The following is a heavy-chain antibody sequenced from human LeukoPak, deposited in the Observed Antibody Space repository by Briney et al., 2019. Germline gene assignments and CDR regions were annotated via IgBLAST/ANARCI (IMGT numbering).Heavy chain of an antibody. V-gene: IGHV4-30-4*08. Sequence: SETLSLTCTVSGGSISSGDYYWSWIRQPPGKGLEWIGYIYYSGSTYYNPSLKSRVTISVDTSKNQFSLKLSSVTAADTAVYYCARARGEYCSSTSCYNHFDYWGQGTLVTVSS. CDR1: GGSISSGDYY. D-gene: IGHD2-2*02. J-gene: IGHJ4*02. CDR2: IYYSGST. CDR3: ARARGEYCSSTSCYNHFDY.